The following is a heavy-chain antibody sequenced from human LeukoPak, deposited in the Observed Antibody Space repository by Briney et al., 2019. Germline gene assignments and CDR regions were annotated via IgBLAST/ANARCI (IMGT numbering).Heavy chain of an antibody. D-gene: IGHD3-3*01. J-gene: IGHJ4*02. Sequence: GGSLRLSCAASGFTFSSYWMSWVRQAPGKGLEWVANIKQDGSEKYYVDSVKGRFTISRDNAKNSLYLQMNSLRVEDTAVYYCARAGYDFWSGSYFDYWGQGTLVTVS. V-gene: IGHV3-7*01. CDR1: GFTFSSYW. CDR2: IKQDGSEK. CDR3: ARAGYDFWSGSYFDY.